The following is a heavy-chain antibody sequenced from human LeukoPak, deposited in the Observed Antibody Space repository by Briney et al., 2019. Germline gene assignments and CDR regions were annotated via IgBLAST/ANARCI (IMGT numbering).Heavy chain of an antibody. CDR2: ISPSGDST. D-gene: IGHD3-9*01. CDR1: GFTFSNAW. CDR3: ARRLLTGGLTDFFDY. V-gene: IGHV3-23*01. J-gene: IGHJ4*02. Sequence: GGSLRLSCAASGFTFSNAWMSWVRQAPGEGLEWVSAISPSGDSTTYRDSVKGQFTISRDNSKNRLYLQMNTLTVEDTAIYYCARRLLTGGLTDFFDYWGQGTLVTVSS.